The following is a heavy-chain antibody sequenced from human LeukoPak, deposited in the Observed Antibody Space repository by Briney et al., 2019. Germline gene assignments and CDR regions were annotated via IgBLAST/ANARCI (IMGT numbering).Heavy chain of an antibody. Sequence: SETLSLTCGVSGGSISSSNWWSWVRQPPGKGLEWIGEIYHSGSTNYNPSLKSRVTISVDKSKNQLSLKLTSVTAADTAVYYCARPPGDCTGTCYPGTRFAPWGKGTLVPVPS. CDR3: ARPPGDCTGTCYPGTRFAP. V-gene: IGHV4-4*02. CDR2: IYHSGST. J-gene: IGHJ5*02. CDR1: GGSISSSNW. D-gene: IGHD2-8*02.